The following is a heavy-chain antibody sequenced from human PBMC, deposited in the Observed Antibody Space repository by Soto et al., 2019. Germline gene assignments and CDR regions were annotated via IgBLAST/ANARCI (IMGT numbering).Heavy chain of an antibody. Sequence: GASVKVSCKASGYTFTSYAMHWVRQAPGQRLEWMGWINAGNGNTKYSQKFQGRVTITRDTSSSTAYMELSSLRSEDTAVYYCARDLLLRGIANVNAFDIWGEGTMVTV. J-gene: IGHJ3*02. CDR1: GYTFTSYA. CDR3: ARDLLLRGIANVNAFDI. CDR2: INAGNGNT. V-gene: IGHV1-3*01. D-gene: IGHD6-13*01.